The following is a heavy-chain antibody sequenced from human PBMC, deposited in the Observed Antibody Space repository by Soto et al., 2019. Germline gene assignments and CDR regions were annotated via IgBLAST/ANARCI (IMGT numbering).Heavy chain of an antibody. CDR2: IYYSGST. CDR1: GCSISIYY. J-gene: IGHJ6*02. V-gene: IGHV4-59*01. Sequence: TSATMSLTYPVSGCSISIYYWSLLRQPPGKGLEWIGYIYYSGSTNYNPSLKSRVTISVDTSKNQFSLKLSSVTAADTAVYYCARTVIYGSGSSYYYYGMDVWGQGTTVTVSS. CDR3: ARTVIYGSGSSYYYYGMDV. D-gene: IGHD3-10*01.